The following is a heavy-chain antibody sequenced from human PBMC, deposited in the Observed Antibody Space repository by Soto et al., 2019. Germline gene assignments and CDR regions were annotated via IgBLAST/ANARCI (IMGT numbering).Heavy chain of an antibody. V-gene: IGHV3-23*01. CDR3: AKESASYPYFDY. Sequence: PGGSLRLSCAVSGFTFSSYVMSWVCQAPGKGLEWVSVISGSGGSTDYADSVKGRFTISRDNSKNTVYLQMNSLRAEDTAVYYCAKESASYPYFDYWGQGTLVTVSS. D-gene: IGHD1-26*01. CDR1: GFTFSSYV. CDR2: ISGSGGST. J-gene: IGHJ4*02.